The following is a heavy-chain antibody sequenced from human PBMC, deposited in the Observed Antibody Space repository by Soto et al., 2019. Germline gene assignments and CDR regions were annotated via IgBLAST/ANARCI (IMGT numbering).Heavy chain of an antibody. CDR1: GGSISGYY. D-gene: IGHD4-17*01. Sequence: QVQLQESGPGLVKPSETLSLTCTVSGGSISGYYWSWIRQPACKRLECIVRIYASGNTNKNPYLKSRVTMSVDTSKNQFSLRLNSVTAADTAVYYCARVGRTRATVTTDAFDVWGQGTKVTVSS. CDR3: ARVGRTRATVTTDAFDV. CDR2: IYASGNT. J-gene: IGHJ3*01. V-gene: IGHV4-4*07.